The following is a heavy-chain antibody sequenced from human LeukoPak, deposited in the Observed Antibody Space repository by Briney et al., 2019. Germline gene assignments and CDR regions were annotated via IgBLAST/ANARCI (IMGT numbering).Heavy chain of an antibody. CDR3: ASLLYGTTDY. CDR2: IIPIFGTA. Sequence: SVKVSCKASGGTFSSYAISWVRQAPGQGLEWMGGIIPIFGTANYAQKFQGRDTITADESTSTAYMELSSLRSEDTAVYYCASLLYGTTDYWGQGTLVTVSS. V-gene: IGHV1-69*13. CDR1: GGTFSSYA. D-gene: IGHD1-7*01. J-gene: IGHJ4*02.